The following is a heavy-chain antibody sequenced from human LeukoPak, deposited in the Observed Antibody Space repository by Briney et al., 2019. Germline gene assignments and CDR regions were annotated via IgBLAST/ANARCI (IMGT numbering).Heavy chain of an antibody. Sequence: GGSLRLSCAASGFTFSTYAMSWVRQAPGKGLEWVSAISGSGGSTYYADSVKGRFTLSRDNSKNTLYLQMNSLRAEDTAVYYCAKDSAGWAGDYDYFDYWGQGTLVTASS. V-gene: IGHV3-23*01. J-gene: IGHJ4*02. CDR2: ISGSGGST. D-gene: IGHD4-17*01. CDR3: AKDSAGWAGDYDYFDY. CDR1: GFTFSTYA.